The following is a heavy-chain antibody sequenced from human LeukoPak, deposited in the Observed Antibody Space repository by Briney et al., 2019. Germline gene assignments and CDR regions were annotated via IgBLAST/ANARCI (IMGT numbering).Heavy chain of an antibody. CDR1: GFTFSNAW. J-gene: IGHJ4*02. D-gene: IGHD2-15*01. CDR2: ISSSSTYI. V-gene: IGHV3-21*01. CDR3: ARDGSGSGDY. Sequence: GGSLRLSCAASGFTFSNAWMSWVRQAPGKGLEWVSSISSSSTYIYYADSVKGRFTISRDNARNSVYLQMNNLRAGDTAVYYCARDGSGSGDYWGQGTLVTVSS.